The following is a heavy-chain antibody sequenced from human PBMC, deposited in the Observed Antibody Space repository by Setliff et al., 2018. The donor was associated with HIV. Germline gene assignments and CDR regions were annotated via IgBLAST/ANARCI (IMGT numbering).Heavy chain of an antibody. Sequence: SLKISCKGSGYNFANHYISWVRQKPGKGLEWMGKMDPSNSYTNYDPSFQGHATMSADTSINTAYLHFNNLKASDSAIFYCARHGEEPPSRFFDPWGQGTLVTVSS. CDR2: MDPSNSYT. CDR3: ARHGEEPPSRFFDP. V-gene: IGHV5-10-1*01. D-gene: IGHD3-10*01. J-gene: IGHJ5*02. CDR1: GYNFANHY.